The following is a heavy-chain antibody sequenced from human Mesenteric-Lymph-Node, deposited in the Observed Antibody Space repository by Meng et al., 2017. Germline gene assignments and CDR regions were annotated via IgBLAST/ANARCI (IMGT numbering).Heavy chain of an antibody. CDR2: ISYSGST. J-gene: IGHJ4*02. CDR3: ARTHFYDSSNYGFDY. D-gene: IGHD3-22*01. Sequence: QAQLHESGPGLVTPSQTLSLTCTVSGGSISSGDYYWSWIRQPPGKGLEWIGYISYSGSTYYNPSLKSRVTISVDTSKNQFSLKLSSVTAADTAVYYCARTHFYDSSNYGFDYWGQGTLVTVSS. V-gene: IGHV4-30-4*01. CDR1: GGSISSGDYY.